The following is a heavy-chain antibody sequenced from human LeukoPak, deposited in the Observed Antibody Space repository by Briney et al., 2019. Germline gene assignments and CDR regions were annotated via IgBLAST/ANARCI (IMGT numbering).Heavy chain of an antibody. CDR1: GFTFDDYG. Sequence: PGGSLRLSCAASGFTFDDYGMSWVRQAPGKGLEWVSGINWNGGRTGYADSVKGRFTISRDNAKNSLYLQMNSLRAEDTALYYCARVYCSGGSCYSHYYYYYMDVWGKGTTVTVSS. J-gene: IGHJ6*03. CDR3: ARVYCSGGSCYSHYYYYYMDV. CDR2: INWNGGRT. D-gene: IGHD2-15*01. V-gene: IGHV3-20*04.